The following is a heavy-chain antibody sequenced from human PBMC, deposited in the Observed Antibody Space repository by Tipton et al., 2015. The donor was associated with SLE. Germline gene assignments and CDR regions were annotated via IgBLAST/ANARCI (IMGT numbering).Heavy chain of an antibody. D-gene: IGHD7-27*01. CDR3: ARVPNLELPPGEDWFDP. CDR2: INHSGST. CDR1: GGSISSSSYY. J-gene: IGHJ5*02. V-gene: IGHV4-39*07. Sequence: TLSLTCTVSGGSISSSSYYWGWIRQPPGKGLEWIGEINHSGSTNYNPSLKSRVTISVDTSKNQFSLKLSSVTAADTAVYYCARVPNLELPPGEDWFDPWGQGTLVTVSS.